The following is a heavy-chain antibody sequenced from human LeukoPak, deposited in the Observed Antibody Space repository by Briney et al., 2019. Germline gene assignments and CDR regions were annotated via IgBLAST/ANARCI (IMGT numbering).Heavy chain of an antibody. CDR2: ISGSGDST. Sequence: GGSLRLSCAASGFTFSSYAMSWVRQAPGKGLEWVSAISGSGDSTYYADSVKGRFTISRDNSKNTLYLQMNSLRAEDTAVYYCARVVEDYGSGSYSAFDIWGQGTMVTVSS. V-gene: IGHV3-23*01. CDR1: GFTFSSYA. J-gene: IGHJ3*02. CDR3: ARVVEDYGSGSYSAFDI. D-gene: IGHD3-10*01.